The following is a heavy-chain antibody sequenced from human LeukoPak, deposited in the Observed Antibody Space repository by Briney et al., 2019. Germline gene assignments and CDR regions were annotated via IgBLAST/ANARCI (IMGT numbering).Heavy chain of an antibody. CDR3: ARDRPVCSGGSCYSRAFDY. J-gene: IGHJ4*02. CDR1: TGSISSNNHY. Sequence: PSETLSLTCTVSTGSISSNNHYWGWIRQSQGKGLEWIGYIYYSGSTNYNPSLKSRVTISVDTSKNQFSLKLSSVTAADTAVYYCARDRPVCSGGSCYSRAFDYRGQGTLVTVSS. CDR2: IYYSGST. V-gene: IGHV4-61*01. D-gene: IGHD2-15*01.